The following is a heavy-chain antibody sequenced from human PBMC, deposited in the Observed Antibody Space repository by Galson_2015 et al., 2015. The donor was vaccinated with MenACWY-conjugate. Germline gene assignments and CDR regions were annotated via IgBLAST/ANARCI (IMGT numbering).Heavy chain of an antibody. CDR3: AKGGAGYSSGWYPPSYFDY. V-gene: IGHV3-23*01. J-gene: IGHJ4*02. CDR1: GFTFSSYA. Sequence: SLRLSCAASGFTFSSYAMSWVRQAPGKGLEWVSAISGSGGSTYYADSVKGRFTISRDNSKNTLYLQMNSLRAEDTAVYYCAKGGAGYSSGWYPPSYFDYWGQGTLVTVSS. CDR2: ISGSGGST. D-gene: IGHD6-19*01.